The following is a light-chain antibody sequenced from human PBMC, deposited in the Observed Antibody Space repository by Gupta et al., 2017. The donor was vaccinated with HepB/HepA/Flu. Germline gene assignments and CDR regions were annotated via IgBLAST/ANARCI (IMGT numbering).Light chain of an antibody. Sequence: QSVLTQPPSASGTPGQKVTIPCSGSSSNIGSNTVNWYQQPPGPAPKLLIYSNNQRPSGVPDRFSGSKSGTSASLAISGLQSEDEADYYCAAWDDSLNGVVFGGGTKLTVL. CDR3: AAWDDSLNGVV. J-gene: IGLJ2*01. CDR2: SNN. V-gene: IGLV1-44*01. CDR1: SSNIGSNT.